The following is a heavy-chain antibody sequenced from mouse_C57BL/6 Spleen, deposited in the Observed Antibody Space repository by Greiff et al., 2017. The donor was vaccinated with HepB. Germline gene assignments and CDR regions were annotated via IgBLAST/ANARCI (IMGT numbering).Heavy chain of an antibody. CDR1: HTFTSYW. V-gene: IGHV1-64*01. CDR2: IHPNSGST. Sequence: QLQQPGAELVKPGASVKLSCKAFWHTFTSYWMHWVKQRPGQGPEWIGMIHPNSGSTNYNEKFKGKATLTVDKSSSTASMQLSSLTSEDSAVYYCARRYDYDERYFDVWGTGTTVTVSS. D-gene: IGHD2-4*01. CDR3: ARRYDYDERYFDV. J-gene: IGHJ1*03.